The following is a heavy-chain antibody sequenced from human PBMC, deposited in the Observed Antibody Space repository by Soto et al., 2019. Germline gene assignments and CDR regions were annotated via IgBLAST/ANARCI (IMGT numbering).Heavy chain of an antibody. D-gene: IGHD1-26*01. Sequence: GESLKISCKGSGYSFTNYWIGWVRQMPGKGLEWMGIIYPGDSHAIYSPSFQGQVTTSADKSISTAYLQWSSLKDSDTAMYYCARPYSGGPSDPFDVWGQGTMVTVSS. CDR3: ARPYSGGPSDPFDV. CDR2: IYPGDSHA. J-gene: IGHJ3*01. CDR1: GYSFTNYW. V-gene: IGHV5-51*01.